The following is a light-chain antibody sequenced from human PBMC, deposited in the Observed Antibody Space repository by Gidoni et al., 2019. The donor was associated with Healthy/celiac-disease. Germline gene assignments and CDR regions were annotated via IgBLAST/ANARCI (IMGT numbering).Light chain of an antibody. J-gene: IGKJ1*01. V-gene: IGKV3-15*01. CDR1: QSVSSN. Sequence: EIVMTQSPATLSVSPGERATLPCRASQSVSSNLAWYQQKPGQAPRLLIYGASTRATGIPARFSGSGSGTEFTLTISSLQSEDFAVYYCQQYNNRRTFXXXTKVEIK. CDR3: QQYNNRRT. CDR2: GAS.